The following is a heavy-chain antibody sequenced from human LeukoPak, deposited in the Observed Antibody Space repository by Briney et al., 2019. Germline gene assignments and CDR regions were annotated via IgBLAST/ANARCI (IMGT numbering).Heavy chain of an antibody. J-gene: IGHJ4*02. V-gene: IGHV3-30*02. Sequence: GGSLRLSCAASGFTFSSYGMHWVRQAPGKGLEWVAFIRYDGSNKYYADSVKGRFTTSRDNSKNTLYLQMNSLRAEDTAVYYCAKKSRGSGSYYGDYWGQGILVTVSS. CDR3: AKKSRGSGSYYGDY. D-gene: IGHD3-10*01. CDR2: IRYDGSNK. CDR1: GFTFSSYG.